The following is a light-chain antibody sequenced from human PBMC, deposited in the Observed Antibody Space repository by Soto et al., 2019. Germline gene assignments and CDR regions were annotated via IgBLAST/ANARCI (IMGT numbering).Light chain of an antibody. Sequence: EIVITHSSATLSFSPVESATLSCRASQSVSSNLAWHQQKPGQAPRILMYDASTRATGISARFSGSGSGTEFTLTISSLQSEDFAVYYCQQYNNWPITFGQGTRLEI. CDR2: DAS. CDR3: QQYNNWPIT. CDR1: QSVSSN. V-gene: IGKV3-15*01. J-gene: IGKJ5*01.